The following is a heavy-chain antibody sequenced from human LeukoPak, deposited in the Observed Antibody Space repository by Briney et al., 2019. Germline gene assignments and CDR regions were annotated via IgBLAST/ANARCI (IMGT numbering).Heavy chain of an antibody. CDR1: GGSFSGYY. J-gene: IGHJ6*02. CDR2: IYSGGST. Sequence: ETLSLTCAVYGGSFSGYYWSWIRQAPGKGLEWVSVIYSGGSTYYADSVKGRFTISRDNSKNTLYLQMNSLRAEDTAVYYCARGPPSSYYYYYGMDVWGQGTTVTVSS. CDR3: ARGPPSSYYYYYGMDV. V-gene: IGHV3-53*01.